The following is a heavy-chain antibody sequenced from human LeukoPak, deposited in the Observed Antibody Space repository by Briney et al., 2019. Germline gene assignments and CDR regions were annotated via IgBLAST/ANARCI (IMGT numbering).Heavy chain of an antibody. CDR3: ARDLSGVTGYTYGRGIDY. Sequence: GGSLRLSCAASEFSVGSNYMTWVRQAPGKGLEWVSLIYSGGSTYYADSVKGRFTISRDNSKNTLYLQMNSLRAEDTAVYYCARDLSGVTGYTYGRGIDYWGQGTLVTVSS. CDR2: IYSGGST. CDR1: EFSVGSNY. V-gene: IGHV3-66*01. D-gene: IGHD5-18*01. J-gene: IGHJ4*02.